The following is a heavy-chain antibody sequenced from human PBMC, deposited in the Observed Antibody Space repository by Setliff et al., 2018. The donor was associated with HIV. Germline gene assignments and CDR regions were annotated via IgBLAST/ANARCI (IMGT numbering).Heavy chain of an antibody. CDR3: ARRVLQDSTITSSNWFDS. D-gene: IGHD2-2*01. CDR2: VYASGET. J-gene: IGHJ5*01. Sequence: SETLSLTCTVSGDSISSYSWNWIRQPPGRGLEWIGYVYASGETNYNPSLKSRVTMSTDTSRNQFFLNLNYATAADTAVYFCARRVLQDSTITSSNWFDSWGPGTLVTVSS. V-gene: IGHV4-4*09. CDR1: GDSISSYS.